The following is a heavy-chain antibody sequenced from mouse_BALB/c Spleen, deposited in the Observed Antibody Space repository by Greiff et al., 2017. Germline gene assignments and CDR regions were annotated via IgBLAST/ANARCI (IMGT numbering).Heavy chain of an antibody. J-gene: IGHJ3*01. Sequence: EVMLVESGGGLVKPGGSLKLSCAASGFTFSSYAMSWVRQSPEKRLEWVAEISSGGSYTYYPDTVTGRFTISRDNAKNTLYLEMSSLRSEDTAMYYCARDGGVSFAYWGQGTLVTVSA. V-gene: IGHV5-9-4*01. CDR3: ARDGGVSFAY. CDR1: GFTFSSYA. CDR2: ISSGGSYT.